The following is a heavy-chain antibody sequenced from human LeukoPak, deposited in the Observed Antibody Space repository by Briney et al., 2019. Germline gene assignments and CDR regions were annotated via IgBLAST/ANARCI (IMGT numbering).Heavy chain of an antibody. D-gene: IGHD4-17*01. CDR1: GFTFSSYA. CDR2: ISSSTSYI. V-gene: IGHV3-21*01. Sequence: PGGSLRLSCAASGFTFSSYAMSWVRQAPGKGLEWVSSISSSTSYIYYADSVKGRFTISKDNAKNSLYLQMNSLRAEDTAVYYCARAGGSTVSLSDYWGQGTLVTVSS. CDR3: ARAGGSTVSLSDY. J-gene: IGHJ4*02.